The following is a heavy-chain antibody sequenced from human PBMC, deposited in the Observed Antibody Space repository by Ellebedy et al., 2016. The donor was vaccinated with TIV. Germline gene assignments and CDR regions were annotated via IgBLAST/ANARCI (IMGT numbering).Heavy chain of an antibody. CDR3: ARDSIAAPHGARYYYGMDV. Sequence: SETLSLXXAVSGGSISSGGYSWSWIRQPPGKGLEWIGYIYHSGSTYYNPSLKSRVTISVDRSKNQFSLKLSSVTAADTAVYYCARDSIAAPHGARYYYGMDVWGQGTTVTVSS. V-gene: IGHV4-30-2*01. CDR2: IYHSGST. CDR1: GGSISSGGYS. D-gene: IGHD6-6*01. J-gene: IGHJ6*02.